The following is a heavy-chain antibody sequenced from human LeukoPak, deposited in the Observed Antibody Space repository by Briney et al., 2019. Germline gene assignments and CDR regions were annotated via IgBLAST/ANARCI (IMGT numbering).Heavy chain of an antibody. CDR1: GFTFSSYG. J-gene: IGHJ4*02. D-gene: IGHD5-18*01. Sequence: GGSLRLSCAASGFTFSSYGMHWVRQAPGKGLEWVAVISYDGSNKYYADSVKGRFTISRDNSKNTLYLQMNSLRAEDTAVYYCAKGRIQLWLQGPPDYWGQGTLVTVSS. CDR2: ISYDGSNK. V-gene: IGHV3-30*18. CDR3: AKGRIQLWLQGPPDY.